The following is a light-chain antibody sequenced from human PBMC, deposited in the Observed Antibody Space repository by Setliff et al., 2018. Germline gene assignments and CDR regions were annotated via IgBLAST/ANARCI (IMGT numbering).Light chain of an antibody. Sequence: ALTQPASVSGSPGQSITISCTGTSSDVGGYNYVSWYQQHPGKAPKRIIFDVSHRPSGVSNRFSGSKSGNTASLTISGLQAEDEADYYCSSYRDRSDVAFGGGTKVTVL. CDR2: DVS. CDR1: SSDVGGYNY. CDR3: SSYRDRSDVA. V-gene: IGLV2-14*03. J-gene: IGLJ2*01.